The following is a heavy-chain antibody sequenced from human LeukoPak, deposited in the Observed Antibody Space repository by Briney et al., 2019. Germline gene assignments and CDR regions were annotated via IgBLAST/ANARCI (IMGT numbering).Heavy chain of an antibody. CDR1: GGSISSYY. J-gene: IGHJ4*02. CDR3: ARGEDWKSTTFDY. V-gene: IGHV4-59*01. CDR2: IYSSGTT. D-gene: IGHD1-1*01. Sequence: PSETLSLTCTVSGGSISSYYWNWLRQPPGKGLEWIGYIYSSGTTKYNPSLKSRVTISVDTSKRQFSLKLTSVTAADTAVYYCARGEDWKSTTFDYWGQGTLVTVAS.